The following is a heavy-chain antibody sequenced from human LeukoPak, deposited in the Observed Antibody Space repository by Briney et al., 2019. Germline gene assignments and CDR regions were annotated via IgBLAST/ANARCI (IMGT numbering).Heavy chain of an antibody. Sequence: GGSLRLSCAASGFTFRSYWMHWVRQAPGKGLVWVSRINSDGSSGSYADSVEGRFTISRDNAKNTLYLQMNSLRAEDTAVYYCTREVSGSSYFDYWGQGTLVTVSS. V-gene: IGHV3-74*01. D-gene: IGHD1-26*01. J-gene: IGHJ4*02. CDR3: TREVSGSSYFDY. CDR2: INSDGSSG. CDR1: GFTFRSYW.